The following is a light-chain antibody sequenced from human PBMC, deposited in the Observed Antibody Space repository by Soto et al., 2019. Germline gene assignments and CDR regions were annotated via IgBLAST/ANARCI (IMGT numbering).Light chain of an antibody. CDR1: QSLLYNDGSTY. V-gene: IGKV2-30*01. J-gene: IGKJ1*01. CDR2: RVS. Sequence: DVLMTQSPVSLPVSLGQPASISCRSSQSLLYNDGSTYLNWFQQRPGQSPSRLIYRVSNRDSGVPVRFSGSGSGTNFTLNISSVEVEDERVYYGMQGTHWRRTFGQGTTVEVK. CDR3: MQGTHWRRT.